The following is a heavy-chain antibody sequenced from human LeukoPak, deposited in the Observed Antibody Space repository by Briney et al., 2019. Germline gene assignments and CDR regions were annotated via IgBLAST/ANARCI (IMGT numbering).Heavy chain of an antibody. J-gene: IGHJ3*02. V-gene: IGHV4-31*03. CDR3: ARAYYDILTGYHFDI. CDR2: IYYSGST. CDR1: GGSISSGGYY. D-gene: IGHD3-9*01. Sequence: SQTLSLTCTVSGGSISSGGYYWSWLRQHPGKGLEWIGYIYYSGSTYYNPSLKSRVTISVDTSKNQFSLKLSSVTAADTAVYYCARAYYDILTGYHFDIWGQGTMVTVSS.